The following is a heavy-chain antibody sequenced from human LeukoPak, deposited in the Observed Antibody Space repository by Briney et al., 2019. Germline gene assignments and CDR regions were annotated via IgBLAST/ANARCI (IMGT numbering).Heavy chain of an antibody. CDR3: ARAGSPYDSSGYEYYFDY. D-gene: IGHD3-22*01. CDR1: GGSFSGYY. J-gene: IGHJ4*02. Sequence: PSETLSLTCAVYGGSFSGYYWSWIRQPPGKGLEWIGEINHSGSTNYNPSLKSRVTISVDRSKNQFSLKLSSVTAADTAVYYCARAGSPYDSSGYEYYFDYWGQGTLDTVSS. CDR2: INHSGST. V-gene: IGHV4-34*01.